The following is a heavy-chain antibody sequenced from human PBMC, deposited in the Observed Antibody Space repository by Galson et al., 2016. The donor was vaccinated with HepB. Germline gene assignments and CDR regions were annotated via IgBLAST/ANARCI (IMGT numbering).Heavy chain of an antibody. J-gene: IGHJ3*02. D-gene: IGHD2-15*01. CDR2: IKQDGIEK. CDR3: VRDSGLCSGGSCYGDAFDI. V-gene: IGHV3-7*01. CDR1: GFTLSSYW. Sequence: SLRLSCAASGFTLSSYWMTWVRQAPGKGLEWVANIKQDGIEKYHADSVRGRFTISRDNTKDSLYLQMSDLRAEDTAVYYCVRDSGLCSGGSCYGDAFDIWGQGTTVTVPS.